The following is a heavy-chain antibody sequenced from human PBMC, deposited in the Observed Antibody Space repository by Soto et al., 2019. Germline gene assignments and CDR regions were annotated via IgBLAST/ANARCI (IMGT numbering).Heavy chain of an antibody. Sequence: SETLSLTCAVYGGSFSGYYWSWIRQPPGKGLEWIGEINHSGSTNYNPSLKSRVTISVDTSKNQFSLKLSSVTAADTAVYYCARGMFAVAGTGGGDYWGQGTLVTVSS. CDR2: INHSGST. CDR3: ARGMFAVAGTGGGDY. CDR1: GGSFSGYY. D-gene: IGHD6-19*01. V-gene: IGHV4-34*01. J-gene: IGHJ4*02.